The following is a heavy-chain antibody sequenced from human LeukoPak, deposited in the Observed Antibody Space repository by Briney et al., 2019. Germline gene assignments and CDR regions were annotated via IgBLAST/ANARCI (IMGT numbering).Heavy chain of an antibody. CDR3: ARHGPLYDIWSAQFYFDY. J-gene: IGHJ4*02. D-gene: IGHD3-3*01. Sequence: SETLSLTCSVSGGSISTFYWSWIRQRPGKGLEWIGYIYSSRTPNSNPHIKSRVTISVAMSKSKFSLTLSSVTAADTALYYCARHGPLYDIWSAQFYFDYWGQGTLVAVSS. CDR2: IYSSRTP. CDR1: GGSISTFY. V-gene: IGHV4-59*08.